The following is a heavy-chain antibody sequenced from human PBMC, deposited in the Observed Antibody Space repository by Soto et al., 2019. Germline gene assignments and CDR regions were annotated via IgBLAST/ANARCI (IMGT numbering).Heavy chain of an antibody. J-gene: IGHJ3*01. CDR3: ARARWYDAFDV. CDR2: IYHGATT. V-gene: IGHV4-38-2*01. D-gene: IGHD2-15*01. CDR1: GFFISGGNY. Sequence: SETLSLTCAVSGFFISGGNYWGWIRKRPGRGLEWLESIYHGATTYYNPSLKSRVTISVAMSKNHFSLILNSVTDKDTAVYYCARARWYDAFDVWGPGTVVTVSS.